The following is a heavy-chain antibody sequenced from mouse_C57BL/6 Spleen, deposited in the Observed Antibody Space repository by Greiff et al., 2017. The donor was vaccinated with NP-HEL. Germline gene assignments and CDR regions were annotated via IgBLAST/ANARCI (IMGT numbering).Heavy chain of an antibody. CDR3: ARDPGSSYYYAMDY. D-gene: IGHD1-1*01. J-gene: IGHJ4*01. Sequence: EVHLVESGPGLVKPSQSLSLTCSVTGYSITSGYYWNWIRQFPGNKLEWMGYISYDGSNNYNPSLKNRISITRDTSKNQFFLKLNSVTTEDTATYYCARDPGSSYYYAMDYWGQGTSVTVSS. CDR1: GYSITSGYY. V-gene: IGHV3-6*01. CDR2: ISYDGSN.